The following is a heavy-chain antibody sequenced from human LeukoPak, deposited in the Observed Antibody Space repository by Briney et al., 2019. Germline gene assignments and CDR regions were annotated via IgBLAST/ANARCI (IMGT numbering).Heavy chain of an antibody. CDR1: GGSISSYY. CDR2: IYYSGST. CDR3: AREGEYSYGYNYYHQYMDV. V-gene: IGHV4-59*01. D-gene: IGHD5-18*01. J-gene: IGHJ6*03. Sequence: SDTLSLTCTVSGGSISSYYWSWIRQPAGKGLEWIGYIYYSGSTNYNPSLKSRVTISVDTSKNQFSLKLSSVTAADTAVYYCAREGEYSYGYNYYHQYMDVWGKGTTVTVSS.